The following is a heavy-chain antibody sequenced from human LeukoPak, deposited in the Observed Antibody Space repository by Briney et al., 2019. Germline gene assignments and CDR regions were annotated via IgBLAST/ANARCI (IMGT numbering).Heavy chain of an antibody. CDR3: ARTVGVTGAFDI. CDR2: ISAYTGST. CDR1: GYTFINYG. V-gene: IGHV1-18*01. Sequence: ASVKVSCKASGYTFINYGLTWVRQAPGQGFEWMGWISAYTGSTNYAQKLQGRVTMPTDPSTSTAYMDLRSLRSDDTAVYYCARTVGVTGAFDIWGQGTMVIVSS. D-gene: IGHD1-26*01. J-gene: IGHJ3*02.